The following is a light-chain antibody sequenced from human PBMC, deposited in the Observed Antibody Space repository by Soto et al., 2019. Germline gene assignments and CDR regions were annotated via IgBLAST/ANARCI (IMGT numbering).Light chain of an antibody. CDR2: DAS. CDR3: QHYIDFLLT. Sequence: IKMSKSPSTLSASVGDRVTITCRASQSISRSLAWYQQNPGKAPKLLIFDASSLDSGVPSRFSGSGSGTEFTLTISSLQPDDFATYYCQHYIDFLLTFGPGTKVDI. V-gene: IGKV1-5*01. CDR1: QSISRS. J-gene: IGKJ3*01.